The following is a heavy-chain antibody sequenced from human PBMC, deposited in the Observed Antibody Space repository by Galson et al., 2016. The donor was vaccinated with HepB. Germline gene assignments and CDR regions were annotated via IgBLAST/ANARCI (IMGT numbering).Heavy chain of an antibody. Sequence: CAISGDSVSSNSVAWNWIRQSPSRGLEWLGRTYYRSKWYSDYAVSVNSRITINPDTSKNQFYLHLNSVTPEDTAVYYCARDWRSWPPDYWGQGTLVIVSS. CDR1: GDSVSSNSVA. CDR3: ARDWRSWPPDY. V-gene: IGHV6-1*01. D-gene: IGHD2-15*01. CDR2: TYYRSKWYS. J-gene: IGHJ4*02.